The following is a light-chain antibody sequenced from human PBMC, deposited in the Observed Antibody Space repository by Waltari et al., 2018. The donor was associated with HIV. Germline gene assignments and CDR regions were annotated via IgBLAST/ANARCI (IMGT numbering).Light chain of an antibody. V-gene: IGKV1-39*01. CDR1: QSISGY. J-gene: IGKJ2*01. CDR3: QQSYRIPYT. CDR2: AAS. Sequence: IQMTQSPSSLSASVGDRVTITCRASQSISGYLNWYQHKPGKAPNLLIYAASSLQSGVPSRFSGSGSGTDFTLTISSLQPEDFASYYCQQSYRIPYTFGQGTKLEIK.